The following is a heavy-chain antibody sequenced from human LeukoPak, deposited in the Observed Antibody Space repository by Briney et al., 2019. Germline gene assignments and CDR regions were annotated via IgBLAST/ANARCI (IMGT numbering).Heavy chain of an antibody. CDR3: ARVPTVTFFDY. V-gene: IGHV4-59*12. CDR2: IYYSGST. CDR1: GGSISSYY. J-gene: IGHJ4*02. Sequence: SETLSLTCTVSGGSISSYYWSWIRQPPGKGLEWIGYIYYSGSTNYKPSLKSRVTISVDTSKNQFSLKLSSVTAADTAVYYCARVPTVTFFDYWGQGTLVTVSS. D-gene: IGHD4-17*01.